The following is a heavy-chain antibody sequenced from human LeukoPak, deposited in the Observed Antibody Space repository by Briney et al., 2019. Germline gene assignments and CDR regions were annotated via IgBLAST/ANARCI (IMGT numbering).Heavy chain of an antibody. Sequence: ASVKVSCKVSGDTLTELSMHWVRQAPGKGLEWMGGFDPEDGKTMYAQKFQGRVTMTEDTSTDTAYMDLSGLRPEDTAVYYCAADVTTSYSSTWYARNWGRGTLVTVSS. CDR3: AADVTTSYSSTWYARN. D-gene: IGHD6-13*01. CDR2: FDPEDGKT. J-gene: IGHJ4*02. V-gene: IGHV1-24*01. CDR1: GDTLTELS.